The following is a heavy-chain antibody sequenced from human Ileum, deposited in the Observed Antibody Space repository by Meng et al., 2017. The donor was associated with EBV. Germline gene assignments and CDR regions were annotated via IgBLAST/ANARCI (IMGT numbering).Heavy chain of an antibody. CDR3: ARVEVGITSGDY. CDR2: ISAYNGNT. J-gene: IGHJ4*02. D-gene: IGHD1-26*01. CDR1: GYTFTNYG. V-gene: IGHV1-18*01. Sequence: QVQLVQSGAEVKKPXXXXXXSCKASGYTFTNYGITWVRQAPGQGLEWMGWISAYNGNTNYAQTLQGRLTMTTDTSTSTAYMELRSLRSDDTAVYYCARVEVGITSGDYWGQGTLVTVSS.